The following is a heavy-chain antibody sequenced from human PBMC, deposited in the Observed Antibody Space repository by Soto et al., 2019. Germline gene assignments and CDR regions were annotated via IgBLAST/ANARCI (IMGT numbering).Heavy chain of an antibody. CDR2: IRNKANSYST. CDR1: GFTFSDYY. CDR3: TRDLATGIPRGLDV. Sequence: EVQLVESGGGLVQPGGSLRLSCAASGFTFSDYYMDWVRQAPGKGLEWVGRIRNKANSYSTEYAASVKGRFTISGDDSXNSLYLQMNSLKTEDTAVYYCTRDLATGIPRGLDVWGQGITVTVSS. D-gene: IGHD2-21*02. V-gene: IGHV3-72*01. J-gene: IGHJ6*02.